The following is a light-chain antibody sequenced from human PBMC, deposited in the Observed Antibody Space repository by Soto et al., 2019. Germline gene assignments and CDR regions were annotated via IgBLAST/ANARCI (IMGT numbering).Light chain of an antibody. CDR3: QQYGSSPPLT. CDR1: QSVSSSY. CDR2: GAS. V-gene: IGKV3-20*01. J-gene: IGKJ4*01. Sequence: EIVLTQSPGTLSLSPGERATLSCRASQSVSSSYLSWYQQKTGQAPRLLIYGASSRATGIPDRFSGSGSGTDLTITISRLEHEDFAVYYCQQYGSSPPLTFGGGTKVEIK.